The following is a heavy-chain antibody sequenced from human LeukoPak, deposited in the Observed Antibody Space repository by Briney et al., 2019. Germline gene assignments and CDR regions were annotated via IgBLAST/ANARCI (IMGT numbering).Heavy chain of an antibody. Sequence: GRSLRLSCAASGFTFSSYGMHWVRQAPGKGLEWVAVISYDGSNKYYADSVKGRFTTSRDNSKNTLYLQMNSLRAEDTAVYYCAKDRRAYYGSGSYGDAFDIWGQGTMVTVSS. J-gene: IGHJ3*02. CDR3: AKDRRAYYGSGSYGDAFDI. D-gene: IGHD3-10*01. CDR1: GFTFSSYG. V-gene: IGHV3-30*18. CDR2: ISYDGSNK.